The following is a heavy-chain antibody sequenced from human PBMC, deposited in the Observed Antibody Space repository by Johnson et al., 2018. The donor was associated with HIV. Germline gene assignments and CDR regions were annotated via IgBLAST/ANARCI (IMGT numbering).Heavy chain of an antibody. V-gene: IGHV3-7*02. CDR1: QFIFSTYW. D-gene: IGHD6-19*01. CDR2: IKQDGSEK. CDR3: ATDIAVGGAFDI. Sequence: EVQLVESWGGLAKPAWSPRLSCAASQFIFSTYWMTWVRQAPGKGLEWVANIKQDGSEKYYVDSVKGRFTISRDNAKNSLYLQMNSLRAEDTAVYYCATDIAVGGAFDIWGQGTMVTVSS. J-gene: IGHJ3*02.